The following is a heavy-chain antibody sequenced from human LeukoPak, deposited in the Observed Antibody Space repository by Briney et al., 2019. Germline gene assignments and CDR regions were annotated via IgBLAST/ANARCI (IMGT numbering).Heavy chain of an antibody. CDR1: GFTFSSYA. CDR2: ISYDGGIT. CDR3: ARDSTYYYASGSSGPHYFDY. J-gene: IGHJ4*02. V-gene: IGHV3-30*01. Sequence: GGSLRLSCAASGFTFSSYAMHWVRQAPGKGLEWVAVISYDGGITNYADSVKGRFTISRDNSKNTLYLQLNSLGAEDAAAYYCARDSTYYYASGSSGPHYFDYWGQGTLVTVSS. D-gene: IGHD3-10*01.